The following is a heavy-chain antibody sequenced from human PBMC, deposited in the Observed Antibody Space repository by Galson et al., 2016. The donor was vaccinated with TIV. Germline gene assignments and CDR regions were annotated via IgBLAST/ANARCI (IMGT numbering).Heavy chain of an antibody. CDR1: GYTFTSYH. V-gene: IGHV1-8*02. CDR2: INPDSGNT. Sequence: SVKVSCKASGYTFTSYHINWVRQATGQGLEWMGWINPDSGNTGYVQKFQGRVTMTRNISASTVYMELSSLRSEDTAVYYCARSWSVVAPNWVDPWGQGTTVTVSP. J-gene: IGHJ5*01. D-gene: IGHD2-2*01. CDR3: ARSWSVVAPNWVDP.